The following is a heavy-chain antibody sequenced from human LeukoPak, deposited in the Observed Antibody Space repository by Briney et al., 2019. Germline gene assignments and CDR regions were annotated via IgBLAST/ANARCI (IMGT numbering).Heavy chain of an antibody. D-gene: IGHD4-11*01. CDR1: GFTFSDYN. J-gene: IGHJ4*02. Sequence: GGSLRLSCAASGFTFSDYNMDWVRQTPGKGLEWVGRVTPKRFNTQYAASVRGRFTISRDDSSNSLFLQMNSLKGEDTAVYYCARGKNSSDFWGQGTLVTVSS. CDR3: ARGKNSSDF. CDR2: VTPKRFNT. V-gene: IGHV3-72*01.